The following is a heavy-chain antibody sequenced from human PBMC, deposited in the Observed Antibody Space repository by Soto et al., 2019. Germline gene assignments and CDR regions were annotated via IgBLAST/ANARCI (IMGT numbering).Heavy chain of an antibody. V-gene: IGHV3-7*04. Sequence: EVQLVESGGNLVQPGGSLRLSCAASGFTFSNYWMSWVRQAPGKGLNWVAAIRQDGGERYHVDSVEGRFTISRDNARNSLYLQMNSRRVEDTAVYYCVKDIGYGDYWGQGTLVTVSS. CDR1: GFTFSNYW. D-gene: IGHD5-18*01. CDR3: VKDIGYGDY. CDR2: IRQDGGER. J-gene: IGHJ4*02.